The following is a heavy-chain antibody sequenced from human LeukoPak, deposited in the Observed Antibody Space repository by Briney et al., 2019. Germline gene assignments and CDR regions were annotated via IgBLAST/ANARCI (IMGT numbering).Heavy chain of an antibody. CDR1: GYTFINFA. D-gene: IGHD6-13*01. CDR3: ARGPRAAADDY. V-gene: IGHV1-3*01. J-gene: IGHJ4*02. Sequence: ASVKVSCKASGYTFINFAINWGRQAPGQRPEWMGWINAGNGNTKYSQKFQGRVTITRDTSASTACMELSGLTSEDTAVYYCARGPRAAADDYWGQGTLVTVSS. CDR2: INAGNGNT.